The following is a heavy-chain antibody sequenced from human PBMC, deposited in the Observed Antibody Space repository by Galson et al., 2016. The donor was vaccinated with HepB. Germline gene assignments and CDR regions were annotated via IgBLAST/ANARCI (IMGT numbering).Heavy chain of an antibody. CDR1: AFGFSSYA. J-gene: IGHJ6*02. V-gene: IGHV3-15*01. Sequence: SLRLSCAASAFGFSSYAMAWVRQAPGKGLEWVGRIKSKTDGGTTDFAAPVKGRFSISRDDSKNTMYLQMNSLKTEDTAMYYCTTTLDAYQLRDYYYLYGMDVWGQGTTVTVSS. D-gene: IGHD2-2*01. CDR3: TTTLDAYQLRDYYYLYGMDV. CDR2: IKSKTDGGTT.